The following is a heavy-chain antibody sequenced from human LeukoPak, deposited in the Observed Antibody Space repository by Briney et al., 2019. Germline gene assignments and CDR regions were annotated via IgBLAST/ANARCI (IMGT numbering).Heavy chain of an antibody. J-gene: IGHJ3*02. CDR1: GGSISSSSYY. CDR3: ARTDYDILTGYRHNAFDI. CDR2: IYYSGST. D-gene: IGHD3-9*01. Sequence: SETLSLTCTVSGGSISSSSYYWGWIRQPPGKGLEWIGSIYYSGSTYYNPSLKSRVTISVDTSKNQFSLKLSSVTAADTAVYYCARTDYDILTGYRHNAFDIWGQGTMVTVSS. V-gene: IGHV4-39*07.